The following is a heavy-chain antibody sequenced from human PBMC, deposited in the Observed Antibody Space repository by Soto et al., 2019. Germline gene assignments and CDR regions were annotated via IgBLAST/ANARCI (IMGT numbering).Heavy chain of an antibody. CDR3: ARGQVVAAQH. D-gene: IGHD2-15*01. CDR2: IYHSGST. CDR1: GGSISSGGYS. Sequence: QLQLQESGSGLVKPSQTLSLTCAVSGGSISSGGYSWSWIRQPPGKGLEWIGYIYHSGSTYYTPSLKRRAARSVDRSTNQFSRKLSSVPAADTAVYYCARGQVVAAQHWGQGTLVTVSS. V-gene: IGHV4-30-2*01. J-gene: IGHJ4*02.